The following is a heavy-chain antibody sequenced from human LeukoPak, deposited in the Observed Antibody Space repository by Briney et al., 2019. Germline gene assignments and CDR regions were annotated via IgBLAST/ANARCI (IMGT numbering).Heavy chain of an antibody. Sequence: PGGSLRLSCAASGFTFSNAWMSWVRQAPGKGLEWVGRIKSKTDGGTTDYAAPVKGRFTISRDDSKNTLYLQMNSLRAEDTAIYYCAQVRYYYDSGGYYYPDYFDYWGQGTLVTVSS. CDR2: IKSKTDGGTT. D-gene: IGHD3-22*01. J-gene: IGHJ4*02. CDR3: AQVRYYYDSGGYYYPDYFDY. CDR1: GFTFSNAW. V-gene: IGHV3-15*01.